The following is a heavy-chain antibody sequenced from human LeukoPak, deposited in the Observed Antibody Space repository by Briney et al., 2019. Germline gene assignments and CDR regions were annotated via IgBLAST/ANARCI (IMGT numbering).Heavy chain of an antibody. V-gene: IGHV4-34*01. CDR3: ARVKDPGGYYYYYYMDI. D-gene: IGHD3-16*01. CDR1: GGSFSGHY. J-gene: IGHJ6*03. Sequence: SEILSLTCAVYGGSFSGHYWTWIRQPPGKGLEWIGEINHSGSTNYNASLKSRVTISVDTSKNQFSLKVSSVTAADTTVYYCARVKDPGGYYYYYYMDIWGKGNTVTVSS. CDR2: INHSGST.